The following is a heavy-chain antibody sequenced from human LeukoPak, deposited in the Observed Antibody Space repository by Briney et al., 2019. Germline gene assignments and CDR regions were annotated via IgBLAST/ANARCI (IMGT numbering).Heavy chain of an antibody. V-gene: IGHV1-69*06. Sequence: SVNVSCKASGGTFTSYAISWVRQAPGQGLEWMGGIIPIFGTANYAQKFQGRVTITADKSTSTAYMELSSLRSENTAVYYCARTNRYFDWLLFFDYWGQGTLVTVSS. J-gene: IGHJ4*02. CDR1: GGTFTSYA. CDR3: ARTNRYFDWLLFFDY. D-gene: IGHD3-9*01. CDR2: IIPIFGTA.